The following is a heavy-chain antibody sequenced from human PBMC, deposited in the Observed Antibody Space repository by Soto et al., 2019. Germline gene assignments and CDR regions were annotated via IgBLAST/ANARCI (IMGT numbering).Heavy chain of an antibody. CDR3: ARGLKFGVIIPYYFEY. D-gene: IGHD3-10*01. Sequence: SVNDSCNASGGTFSSYPISWVRQAPGHGREWMGGIMPLFGTANCARKFQGRVTISADESTSTAYMELSSMRSEDTAVYYCARGLKFGVIIPYYFEYWGQGTLVTVSS. V-gene: IGHV1-69*13. CDR1: GGTFSSYP. J-gene: IGHJ4*02. CDR2: IMPLFGTA.